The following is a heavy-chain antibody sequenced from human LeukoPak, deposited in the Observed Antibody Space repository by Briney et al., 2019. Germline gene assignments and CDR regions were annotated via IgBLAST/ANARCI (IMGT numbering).Heavy chain of an antibody. V-gene: IGHV3-53*01. CDR3: ARDAIAAADRFDY. D-gene: IGHD6-13*01. Sequence: GGSLRLSCAASGLTVSSNYMSWVRQAPGKGLEWVSVIYSGGSTYYADSVKGRFTISRDNSKNTLYLQMNSLGAEDTAVYYCARDAIAAADRFDYWGQGTLVTVSS. CDR2: IYSGGST. CDR1: GLTVSSNY. J-gene: IGHJ4*02.